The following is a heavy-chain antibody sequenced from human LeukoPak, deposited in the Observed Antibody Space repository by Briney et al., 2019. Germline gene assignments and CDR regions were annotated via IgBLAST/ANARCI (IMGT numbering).Heavy chain of an antibody. D-gene: IGHD6-13*01. CDR1: GGPFSGYY. V-gene: IGHV4-34*01. J-gene: IGHJ4*02. Sequence: SETLSLTCAVYGGPFSGYYWSWIRQPPGKGLEWIGEINHSGSTNYNPSLKSRVTISVDTSKNQFSLKLSSVTAADTAVYYCASPAAGFGVHGYWGQGTLVTVSS. CDR3: ASPAAGFGVHGY. CDR2: INHSGST.